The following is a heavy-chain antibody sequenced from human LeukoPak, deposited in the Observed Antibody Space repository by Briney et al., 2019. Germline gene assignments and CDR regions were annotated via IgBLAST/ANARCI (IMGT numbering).Heavy chain of an antibody. CDR3: AGRSMP. CDR1: GFTFSTYW. V-gene: IGHV3-7*03. J-gene: IGHJ4*02. D-gene: IGHD2/OR15-2a*01. CDR2: IKQDGSEK. Sequence: GGSPRLSCAASGFTFSTYWASWVRQAPGKGLEWVANIKQDGSEKYYVDSVKGRFTISRDNAKNSLYLQMNSLRAEDTAVYYCAGRSMPWGQGTLVTVSS.